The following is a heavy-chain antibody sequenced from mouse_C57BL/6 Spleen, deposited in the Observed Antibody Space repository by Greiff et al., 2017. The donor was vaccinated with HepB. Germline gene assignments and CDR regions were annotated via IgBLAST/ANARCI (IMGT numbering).Heavy chain of an antibody. D-gene: IGHD1-1*01. CDR2: IDPSDSYT. CDR3: ARAVVADYYAMDY. CDR1: GYTFTSYW. V-gene: IGHV1-69*01. J-gene: IGHJ4*01. Sequence: QVQLQQPGAELVMPGASVKLSCKASGYTFTSYWMHWVKQRPGQGLEWIGEIDPSDSYTNYNQKFKGKSTLTVDKSSSTAYMQLSSLTSEDSAAYYCARAVVADYYAMDYWGQGTSVTVSS.